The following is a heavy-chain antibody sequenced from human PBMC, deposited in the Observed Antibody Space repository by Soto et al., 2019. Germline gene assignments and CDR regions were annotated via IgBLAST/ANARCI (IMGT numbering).Heavy chain of an antibody. J-gene: IGHJ3*02. Sequence: GGSLRLSCAAFGFTFSSYAMSWVRQAPGKGLEWVSAISGSGGSTYYADSVKGRFTISRDNAKNSLYLQMNSLRAEDTAVYYCARVFIAAAGTNAFDIWGQGTMVTVSS. CDR2: ISGSGGST. D-gene: IGHD6-13*01. CDR1: GFTFSSYA. V-gene: IGHV3-23*01. CDR3: ARVFIAAAGTNAFDI.